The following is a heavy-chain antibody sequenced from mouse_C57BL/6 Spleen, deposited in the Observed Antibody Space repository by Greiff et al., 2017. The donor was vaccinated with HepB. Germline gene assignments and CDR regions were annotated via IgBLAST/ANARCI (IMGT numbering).Heavy chain of an antibody. CDR2: IYPGDGDT. CDR1: GYAFSSSW. CDR3: ARSDGRSYWYFDV. V-gene: IGHV1-82*01. D-gene: IGHD1-1*02. Sequence: VMLVESGPELVKPGASVKISCKASGYAFSSSWMNWVKQRPGKGLEWIGRIYPGDGDTNYNGKFKGKATLTADKSSSTAYMQLSSLTSEDSAVYFCARSDGRSYWYFDVWGTGTTVTVSS. J-gene: IGHJ1*03.